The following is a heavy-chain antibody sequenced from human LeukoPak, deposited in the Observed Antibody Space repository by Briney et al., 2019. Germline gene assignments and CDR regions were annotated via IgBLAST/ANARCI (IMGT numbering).Heavy chain of an antibody. CDR3: ARAGGSSTFNWFDR. J-gene: IGHJ5*02. CDR2: ISSGGMST. CDR1: GFSFSSYN. Sequence: GGSLRLACAASGFSFSSYNMNWVRQAPGKGPEWVSFISSGGMSTDYAASVQGRFTISRDNSEDSLFLQLNSLRADDTAVYYCARAGGSSTFNWFDRWGQGTLVTVSS. D-gene: IGHD2-15*01. V-gene: IGHV3-21*01.